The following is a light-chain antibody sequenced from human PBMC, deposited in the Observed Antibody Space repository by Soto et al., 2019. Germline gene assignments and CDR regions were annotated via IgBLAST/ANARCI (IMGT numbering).Light chain of an antibody. J-gene: IGKJ1*01. CDR1: QSIGTW. Sequence: DTQMSQSPSTLSASVGDRVTITCRASQSIGTWLAWYQQKPGKAPNLLISDASSLESGVPSRFSGSGSGTEFTLTISSLQPNDFATYYCQQYNTYWTFGQGTKVDIK. V-gene: IGKV1-5*01. CDR2: DAS. CDR3: QQYNTYWT.